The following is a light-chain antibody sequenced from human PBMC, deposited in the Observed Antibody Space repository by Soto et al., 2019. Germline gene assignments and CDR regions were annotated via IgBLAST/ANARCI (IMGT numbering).Light chain of an antibody. CDR1: QSIYNY. J-gene: IGKJ1*01. CDR2: TAS. V-gene: IGKV1-39*01. Sequence: DIQMTQSPSSLSASVGDRVTITCRASQSIYNYLNWYQQKPGKAPKLLIYTASTLQSGVPSRFSGSGSGTDFTLTISSLQPEDFATYFCQQSSRTPWTFGQATKVEIK. CDR3: QQSSRTPWT.